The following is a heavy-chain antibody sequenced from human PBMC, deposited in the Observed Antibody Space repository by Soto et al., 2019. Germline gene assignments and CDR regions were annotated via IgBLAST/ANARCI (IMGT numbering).Heavy chain of an antibody. CDR1: GGTFSSYA. J-gene: IGHJ4*02. V-gene: IGHV1-69*01. CDR2: FIPIFGTS. Sequence: QVQLVQSGAEVKKPGSSVTVSCKASGGTFSSYAISWVRQAPGQGLEWMGGFIPIFGTSNYAEKFQGRVTITADESTSTAYIELSSLRSEDTAVYYCARSAADETADYWGQGTLVTVSS. CDR3: ARSAADETADY.